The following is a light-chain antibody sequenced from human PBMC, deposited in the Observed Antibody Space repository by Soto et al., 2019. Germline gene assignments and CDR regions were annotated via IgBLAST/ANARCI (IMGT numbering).Light chain of an antibody. Sequence: EIVMTQSPATASVSQGERASLSCRASQTVNSKMAWYQQKPGQGPSLLLYGASTRTTGIPAWFSGSGSGTEYTLTISSLQLEDLAVYWCQQYSNWPLTFGQGTTVES. V-gene: IGKV3-15*01. CDR1: QTVNSK. CDR2: GAS. CDR3: QQYSNWPLT. J-gene: IGKJ1*01.